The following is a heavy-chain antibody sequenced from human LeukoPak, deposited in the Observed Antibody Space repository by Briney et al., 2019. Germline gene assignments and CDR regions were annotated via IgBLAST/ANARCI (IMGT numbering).Heavy chain of an antibody. V-gene: IGHV3-53*01. CDR1: GFTVLSNY. Sequence: GGSLRLSCAASGFTVLSNYMNWVRQAPGEGLEWVSVIYSGGTTYYADSVKGRFTTSRDNSKNTVYLQMNSLRADDTAVYYCARVSTMIRGMHATFDVWGQGTVVTVSS. CDR3: ARVSTMIRGMHATFDV. J-gene: IGHJ3*01. D-gene: IGHD3-10*01. CDR2: IYSGGTT.